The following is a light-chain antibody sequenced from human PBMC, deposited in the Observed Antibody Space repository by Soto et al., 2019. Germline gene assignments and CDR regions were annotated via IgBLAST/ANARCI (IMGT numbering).Light chain of an antibody. V-gene: IGKV3-11*01. CDR2: DAS. J-gene: IGKJ1*01. Sequence: EIVLTQSPATLSLSPGERATLSCWASQSVSSYLAWYQHKPGQAPRPLIYDASNRATGIPARFSGSGSGTDFTLTISSLEPEDFAVYYCQQRSNWPWTFGQGTKVDIK. CDR3: QQRSNWPWT. CDR1: QSVSSY.